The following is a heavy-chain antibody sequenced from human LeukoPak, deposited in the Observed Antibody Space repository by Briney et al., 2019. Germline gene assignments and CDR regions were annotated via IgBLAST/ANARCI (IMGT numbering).Heavy chain of an antibody. D-gene: IGHD2-2*01. Sequence: GGSLRLSCAASGFTFSSYEMNWVRQAPGKGLEWVSYISSSGSTIYYADSVEGRFTISRDNAKNSLYLQMNSLRAEDTAVYYCSLYCSCTSCSDYWGQGTLVTVSS. J-gene: IGHJ4*02. CDR1: GFTFSSYE. CDR3: SLYCSCTSCSDY. CDR2: ISSSGSTI. V-gene: IGHV3-48*03.